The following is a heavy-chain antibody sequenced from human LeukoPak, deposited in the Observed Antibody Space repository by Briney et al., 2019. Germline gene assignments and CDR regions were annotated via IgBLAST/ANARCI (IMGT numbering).Heavy chain of an antibody. CDR3: ARNVASGQWLVPYYFDY. Sequence: PSEILSLTCAVYGGSFSGYYWSWIRQPPGKGLEWIGEINHSGSTNYNPSLKSRVTISVDTSKNQFSLKLSSVTAADTAVYYCARNVASGQWLVPYYFDYWGQGTLVTVSS. J-gene: IGHJ4*02. V-gene: IGHV4-34*01. CDR1: GGSFSGYY. CDR2: INHSGST. D-gene: IGHD6-19*01.